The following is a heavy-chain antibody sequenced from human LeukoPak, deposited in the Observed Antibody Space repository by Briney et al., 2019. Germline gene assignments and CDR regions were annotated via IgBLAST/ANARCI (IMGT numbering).Heavy chain of an antibody. J-gene: IGHJ4*02. CDR3: ARHPYVGATFDY. CDR2: IYYSGST. D-gene: IGHD1-26*01. V-gene: IGHV4-59*08. CDR1: GGSISSYY. Sequence: SETLSLTCTVSGGSISSYYWSWIRQPPGKGLEWIGYIYYSGSTHYNPSLKSRVTISVDTSKNQFSLKLSSVTAADTAVYYCARHPYVGATFDYRGQGTLVTVSS.